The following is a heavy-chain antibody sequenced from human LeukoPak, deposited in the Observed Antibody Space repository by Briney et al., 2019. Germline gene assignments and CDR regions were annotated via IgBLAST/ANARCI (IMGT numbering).Heavy chain of an antibody. Sequence: GGSLRLSCAASGFTFSSYSMNWVRQAPGKGLEWISSISSSSSYIYYADSVKGRFTISRDNAKNSLYLQMNSLRAEDTAVYYCARVQYYDFWSGYYSLRSFDYWGQGTLVTVSS. CDR3: ARVQYYDFWSGYYSLRSFDY. CDR1: GFTFSSYS. D-gene: IGHD3-3*01. V-gene: IGHV3-21*01. J-gene: IGHJ4*02. CDR2: ISSSSSYI.